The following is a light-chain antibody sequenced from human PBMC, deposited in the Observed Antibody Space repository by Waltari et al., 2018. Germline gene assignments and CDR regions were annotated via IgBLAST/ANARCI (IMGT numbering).Light chain of an antibody. J-gene: IGKJ2*01. CDR3: QQYHSSLYT. Sequence: IVLTQSPAILSLSPGETATLSCEAGQSVWNTYLAWYQHKPGQAPRLLIYDGSARATGTPDRFSGSGAATQFTLTISRLEPEDFALYYCQQYHSSLYTFGQGTRLEMK. V-gene: IGKV3D-20*01. CDR1: QSVWNTY. CDR2: DGS.